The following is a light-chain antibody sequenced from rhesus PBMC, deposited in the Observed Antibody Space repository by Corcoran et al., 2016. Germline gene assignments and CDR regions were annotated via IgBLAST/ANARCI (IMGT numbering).Light chain of an antibody. CDR1: QSVSSY. Sequence: QVILTQSPATLSLSPGERATLSCRASQSVSSYLAWYQPTPGQAPRLLIYGASSRATGIRDRFSGSGSGTEFTITISSLEPEDFAVYYCQKYSSSPLTFGGGTKVEIK. CDR3: QKYSSSPLT. J-gene: IGKJ4*01. CDR2: GAS. V-gene: IGKV3-53*01.